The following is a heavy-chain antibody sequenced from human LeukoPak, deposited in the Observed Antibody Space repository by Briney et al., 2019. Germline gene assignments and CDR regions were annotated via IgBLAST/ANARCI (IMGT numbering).Heavy chain of an antibody. Sequence: ASVKVSCKVSGYTLTELSMHWVRQAPGKGLERMGGFDPEDGETIYAQKFQGRVTMTEDTSTDTAYMELSSLRSEDTAVYYCATGIGVRWYFDLWGRGTLVTVSS. CDR2: FDPEDGET. J-gene: IGHJ2*01. CDR3: ATGIGVRWYFDL. D-gene: IGHD2-8*01. CDR1: GYTLTELS. V-gene: IGHV1-24*01.